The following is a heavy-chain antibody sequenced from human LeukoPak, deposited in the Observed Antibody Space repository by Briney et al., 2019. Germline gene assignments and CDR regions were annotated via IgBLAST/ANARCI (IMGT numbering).Heavy chain of an antibody. CDR3: AKRRTNYDILAGDFDY. J-gene: IGHJ4*02. CDR2: ISSTSSYI. CDR1: GFTFSDYS. Sequence: PGGSLRLSCAASGFTFSDYSINWVRQTPGRGLEWVSSISSTSSYIYYADSVKGRFTISRDNTKNSLDLQMNSLRAEDTAVYYCAKRRTNYDILAGDFDYWGQGTLVTVSS. D-gene: IGHD3-9*01. V-gene: IGHV3-21*01.